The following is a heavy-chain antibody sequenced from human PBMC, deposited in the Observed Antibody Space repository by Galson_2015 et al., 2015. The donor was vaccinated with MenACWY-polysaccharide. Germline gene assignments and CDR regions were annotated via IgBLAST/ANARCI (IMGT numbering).Heavy chain of an antibody. V-gene: IGHV3-74*01. CDR1: GFTFSNCW. CDR2: INIDGSST. D-gene: IGHD5-24*01. Sequence: SLRLSCAASGFTFSNCWMHWVRQAPGKGLAWVSHINIDGSSTSYADSVKGRFTISRDNAKNTLYLQLNSLRAEDTAVYYCARSMATAQWGQGTLVTVSS. CDR3: ARSMATAQ. J-gene: IGHJ4*02.